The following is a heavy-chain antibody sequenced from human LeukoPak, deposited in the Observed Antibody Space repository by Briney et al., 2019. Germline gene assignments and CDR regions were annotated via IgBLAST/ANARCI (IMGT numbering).Heavy chain of an antibody. V-gene: IGHV4-34*01. CDR2: INHSGST. Sequence: SETLSPTCAVYGGSFSGYYWSWIRQPPGKGLEWIGEINHSGSTNYNPSLKSRVTISVDTSKNQFSLKLSSVTAADTAVYYCARVLGSQGDILTGRESNWFDPWGQGTLVTVSS. J-gene: IGHJ5*02. D-gene: IGHD3-9*01. CDR1: GGSFSGYY. CDR3: ARVLGSQGDILTGRESNWFDP.